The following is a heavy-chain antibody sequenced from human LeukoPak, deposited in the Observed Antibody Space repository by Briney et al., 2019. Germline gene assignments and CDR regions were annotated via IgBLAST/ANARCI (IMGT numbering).Heavy chain of an antibody. CDR2: INAGNGNT. D-gene: IGHD6-19*01. CDR3: ARGGRIAVAGDYYYYYYMDV. J-gene: IGHJ6*03. V-gene: IGHV1-3*03. Sequence: ASVKVSCKASGGTFSSYPISWVRQAPGQRLEWMGWINAGNGNTKYSQEFQGRVTITRDISASTAYMELSSLRSEDMAVYYCARGGRIAVAGDYYYYYYMDVWGKGTTVTVSS. CDR1: GGTFSSYP.